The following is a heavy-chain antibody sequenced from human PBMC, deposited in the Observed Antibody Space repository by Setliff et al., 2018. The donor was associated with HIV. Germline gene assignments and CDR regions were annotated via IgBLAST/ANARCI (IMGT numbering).Heavy chain of an antibody. J-gene: IGHJ5*02. CDR2: IYSSGMT. CDR3: ARERRYSFGYNWFDP. CDR1: GGSISSYY. D-gene: IGHD5-18*01. V-gene: IGHV4-59*01. Sequence: PSETLSLTCSVSGGSISSYYWSWIRQPPGKGLEWIGDIYSSGMTNYNPSLQSRVTISLDTSKNQLSLKVNSVTAADTAVYYCARERRYSFGYNWFDPWGQGTLVTVSS.